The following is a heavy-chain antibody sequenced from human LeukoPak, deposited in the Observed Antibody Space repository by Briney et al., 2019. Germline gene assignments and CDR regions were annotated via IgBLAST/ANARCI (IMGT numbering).Heavy chain of an antibody. CDR3: ARSPRYCSSTSCWGDY. CDR1: GFTFSSYA. D-gene: IGHD2-2*01. V-gene: IGHV3-30*04. J-gene: IGHJ4*02. Sequence: GGSLRLSCAASGFTFSSYAMHWVRQAPGKGLEWVAVISYDGSNKYYADSVKGRFTISRDNSKNTLYLQMNSLRAEDTAVYYCARSPRYCSSTSCWGDYWGQGTLVTVSS. CDR2: ISYDGSNK.